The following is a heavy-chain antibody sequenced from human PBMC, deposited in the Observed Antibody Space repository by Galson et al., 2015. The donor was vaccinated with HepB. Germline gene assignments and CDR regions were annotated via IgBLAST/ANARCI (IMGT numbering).Heavy chain of an antibody. CDR2: NIPILGIA. D-gene: IGHD6-13*01. J-gene: IGHJ6*02. Sequence: SVKVSCKASGGTFSSYTISWVRQAPGQGLEWMGRNIPILGIANYAQKFQGRVTITADKSTSTAYMELSSLRSEDTAVYYCARAAAGPRGPSYYYGMDVWGQGTTVTVSS. V-gene: IGHV1-69*02. CDR3: ARAAAGPRGPSYYYGMDV. CDR1: GGTFSSYT.